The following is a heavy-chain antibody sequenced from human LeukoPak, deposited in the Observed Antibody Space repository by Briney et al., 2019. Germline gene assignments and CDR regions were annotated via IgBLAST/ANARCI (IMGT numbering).Heavy chain of an antibody. CDR3: ARDSAYCGGDCGY. CDR1: GFTFSSYS. Sequence: PGGSLRLSCAASGFTFSSYSVNWVRQAPGKGLERVSSISSSSSYIYYADSVKGRFTISRDNAKNSLYLQMNSLRAEDTAVYYCARDSAYCGGDCGYWGQGTLVTVSS. J-gene: IGHJ4*02. CDR2: ISSSSSYI. V-gene: IGHV3-21*01. D-gene: IGHD2-21*02.